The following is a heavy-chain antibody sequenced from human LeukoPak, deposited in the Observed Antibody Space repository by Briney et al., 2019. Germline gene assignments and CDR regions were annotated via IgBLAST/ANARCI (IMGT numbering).Heavy chain of an antibody. D-gene: IGHD5-12*01. V-gene: IGHV3-66*01. CDR3: ARGIIGYSGYDY. Sequence: GALRLSCAASGFTVSSNYMSWVRQAPGKGLEWVSVFYDTDSTYHADSVKGRFSISRDNSKNTLYLQMNSLRAEDTAVYYCARGIIGYSGYDYWGQGTLVTVSS. CDR2: FYDTDST. CDR1: GFTVSSNY. J-gene: IGHJ4*02.